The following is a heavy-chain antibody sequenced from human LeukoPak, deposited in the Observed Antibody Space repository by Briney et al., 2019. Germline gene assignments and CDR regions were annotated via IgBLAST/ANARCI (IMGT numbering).Heavy chain of an antibody. CDR3: AGYHSRSHEGWIDP. Sequence: SETLSLTCSVSGGSLSNYLWSWIRQPPGKGLEWIGYVSYSGKTDYTPSLKSRVTISLHACNNHFSLTLSSVTAADTAVYYCAGYHSRSHEGWIDPWGQGALVTVSS. V-gene: IGHV4-59*13. CDR2: VSYSGKT. D-gene: IGHD3-10*01. CDR1: GGSLSNYL. J-gene: IGHJ5*02.